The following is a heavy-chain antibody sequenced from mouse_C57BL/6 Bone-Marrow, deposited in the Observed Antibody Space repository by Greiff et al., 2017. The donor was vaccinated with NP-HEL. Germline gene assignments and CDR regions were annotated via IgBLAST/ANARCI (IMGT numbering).Heavy chain of an antibody. Sequence: VQLQQPGAELVKPGASVKVSCKASGYTFTSYWMHWVKQRPGQGLAWIGRIHPSDSATNYNQKFKGQATWTVDKSSRTAYMQLSSLTSEDSAVDDCIAAVVATTDDYAMDYGGQGTSVTVSS. CDR2: IHPSDSAT. CDR1: GYTFTSYW. D-gene: IGHD1-1*01. J-gene: IGHJ4*01. CDR3: IAAVVATTDDYAMDY. V-gene: IGHV1-74*01.